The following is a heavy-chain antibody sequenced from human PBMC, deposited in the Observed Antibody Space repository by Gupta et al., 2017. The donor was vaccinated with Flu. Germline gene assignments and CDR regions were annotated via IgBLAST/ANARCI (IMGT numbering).Heavy chain of an antibody. J-gene: IGHJ5*02. Sequence: QVQLQQWGAGLLKPSETLSLTCAVYGGSFSGYYWSWIRQPPGKGLEWIGEINHSGSTNYNPSLKSRVTISVDTSKNQFSLKLSSVTAADTAVYYCARETSHLGYCSSTSCPHNWFDPWGQGTLVTVSS. D-gene: IGHD2-2*01. CDR2: INHSGST. V-gene: IGHV4-34*01. CDR1: GGSFSGYY. CDR3: ARETSHLGYCSSTSCPHNWFDP.